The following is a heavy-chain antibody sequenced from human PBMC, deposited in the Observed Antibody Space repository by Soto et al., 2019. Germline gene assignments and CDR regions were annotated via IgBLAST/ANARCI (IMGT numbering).Heavy chain of an antibody. CDR2: MNPNSGNT. J-gene: IGHJ6*02. CDR3: ERGGYCSSTSCLGYYYYGMDV. CDR1: GYTFTSYD. Sequence: QVQLVQSGAEVKKPGASVKVSCKASGYTFTSYDINWVRQATGQGLEWMGWMNPNSGNTGYAKKFLSRVTMTRDTSISTAYMELSSLRSEDTAVYYCERGGYCSSTSCLGYYYYGMDVWGQGTTVTVSS. V-gene: IGHV1-8*01. D-gene: IGHD2-2*01.